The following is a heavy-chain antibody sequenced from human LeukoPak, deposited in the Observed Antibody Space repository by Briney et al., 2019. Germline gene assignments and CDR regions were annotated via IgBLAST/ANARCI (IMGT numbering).Heavy chain of an antibody. CDR1: GSTFSSYG. CDR2: ISYDGSNK. V-gene: IGHV3-30*18. CDR3: AKAKESEIGY. J-gene: IGHJ4*02. Sequence: GGSLRLSCAASGSTFSSYGMHWVRQAPGKGLEWVAVISYDGSNKYYADSVKGRFTISRDNSKNTLYLQMNSLRAEDTAVYYCAKAKESEIGYWGQGTLVTVSS.